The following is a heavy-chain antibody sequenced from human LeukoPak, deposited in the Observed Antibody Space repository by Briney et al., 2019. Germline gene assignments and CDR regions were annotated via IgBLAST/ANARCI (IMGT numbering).Heavy chain of an antibody. Sequence: SETLSLTCTVSGGSISSSNYYWGWIRQPPGKGLEWIGSIYYSGSTYYNPSLKSRVTISVDTSKNQFSLKLSSVTAADTTVYYCARAARLSIVVVTAIPDLWGQGTLVTVSS. V-gene: IGHV4-39*01. J-gene: IGHJ4*02. CDR1: GGSISSSNYY. D-gene: IGHD2-21*02. CDR2: IYYSGST. CDR3: ARAARLSIVVVTAIPDL.